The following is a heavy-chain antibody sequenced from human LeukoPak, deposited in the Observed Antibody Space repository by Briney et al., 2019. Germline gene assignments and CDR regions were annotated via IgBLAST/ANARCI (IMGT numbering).Heavy chain of an antibody. J-gene: IGHJ4*02. CDR1: GFTVSFNY. CDR3: ASGGMGATRY. D-gene: IGHD1-26*01. Sequence: GGSLRLSCAASGFTVSFNYMTWVRQPPGKGLEWVSSISSSGSYIYYADSVKGRFTISRDNAKNSLYLQMNSLRAEDTAVYYCASGGMGATRYWGQGTLVTVSS. CDR2: ISSSGSYI. V-gene: IGHV3-21*01.